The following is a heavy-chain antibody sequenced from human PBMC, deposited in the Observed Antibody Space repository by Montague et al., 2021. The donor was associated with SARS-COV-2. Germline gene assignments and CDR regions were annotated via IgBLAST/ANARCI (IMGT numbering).Heavy chain of an antibody. Sequence: SETLSLTCSVAGHSLTIYYRSWTRQPPGGGLEWIGLIYYTLTTKYNPSLKSRFTSSVDTSRSQFSLKLKSVTAADTAVYYFARAQTNCFIADCVNYFDYWGQGALVTVSS. CDR3: ARAQTNCFIADCVNYFDY. J-gene: IGHJ4*02. D-gene: IGHD2-21*02. V-gene: IGHV4-59*01. CDR1: GHSLTIYY. CDR2: IYYTLTT.